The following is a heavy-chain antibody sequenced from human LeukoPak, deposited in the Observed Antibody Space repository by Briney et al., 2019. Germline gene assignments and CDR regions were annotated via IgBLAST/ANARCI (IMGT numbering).Heavy chain of an antibody. CDR3: ARGWQKGGEYSSSLGY. V-gene: IGHV1-8*01. Sequence: GASVKVSCKASGYTFTSYDINWVRQATGQGLEWMGWMNPNSGNTGYAQKFQGRVTMTRNTAISTAYMELSSLRSEDTAVYYCARGWQKGGEYSSSLGYWGQGTLVTVSS. CDR2: MNPNSGNT. CDR1: GYTFTSYD. D-gene: IGHD6-6*01. J-gene: IGHJ4*02.